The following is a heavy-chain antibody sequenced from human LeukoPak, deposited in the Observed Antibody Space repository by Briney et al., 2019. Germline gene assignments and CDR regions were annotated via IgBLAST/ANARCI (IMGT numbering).Heavy chain of an antibody. CDR2: IGSKAYGGTA. CDR1: GFTFGDYA. D-gene: IGHD1-26*01. Sequence: GGSLRLSCTASGFTFGDYAVSWFRQAPGKGLEWVGFIGSKAYGGTAEYAASVKGRFIISRDDSRSIADLQMYSLKSQDKAVNNCVRDFFDGTSGELYVFDIWGQGTMVTVSS. J-gene: IGHJ3*02. V-gene: IGHV3-49*03. CDR3: VRDFFDGTSGELYVFDI.